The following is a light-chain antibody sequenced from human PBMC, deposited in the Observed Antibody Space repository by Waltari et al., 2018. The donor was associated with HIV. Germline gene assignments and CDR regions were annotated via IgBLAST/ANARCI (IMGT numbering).Light chain of an antibody. Sequence: QSALTQPRSVSGSPGQSVTISCTGTSSDVGAYNYVSWYQQHPGKAPKLMIYDVNKRPSVVPDRFSGAKSGNPSSLTISGLQAEDEADYYCCSYAGSYTYVFGTGTKVTVL. CDR1: SSDVGAYNY. V-gene: IGLV2-11*01. CDR2: DVN. J-gene: IGLJ1*01. CDR3: CSYAGSYTYV.